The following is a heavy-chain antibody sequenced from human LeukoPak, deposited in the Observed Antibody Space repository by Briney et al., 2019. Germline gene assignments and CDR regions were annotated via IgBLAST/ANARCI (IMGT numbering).Heavy chain of an antibody. D-gene: IGHD3-22*01. Sequence: GGSLRLSCAASGFTFSSYAMSWVRQAPGKGLEWVSAISGSGGSTYYADSVEGRFTISRDNSKNTLYLQMNSLRAEDTAVYYCAKDPGLNYYDSSGYIDYWGQGTLVTVSS. CDR2: ISGSGGST. CDR3: AKDPGLNYYDSSGYIDY. V-gene: IGHV3-23*01. CDR1: GFTFSSYA. J-gene: IGHJ4*02.